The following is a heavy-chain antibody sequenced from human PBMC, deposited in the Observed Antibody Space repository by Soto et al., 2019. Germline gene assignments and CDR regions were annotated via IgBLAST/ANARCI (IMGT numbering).Heavy chain of an antibody. Sequence: GESLKISCRTSGYRFTSYWIAWVRQMPGKGLEWMGIIFPSDSDTRYSPSFQGQVTISADRSTSTVFLQWASLKASDTAVYFCARKDKSGYFNWFDPWGQGTLVTVS. CDR3: ARKDKSGYFNWFDP. CDR1: GYRFTSYW. D-gene: IGHD3-22*01. V-gene: IGHV5-51*01. CDR2: IFPSDSDT. J-gene: IGHJ5*02.